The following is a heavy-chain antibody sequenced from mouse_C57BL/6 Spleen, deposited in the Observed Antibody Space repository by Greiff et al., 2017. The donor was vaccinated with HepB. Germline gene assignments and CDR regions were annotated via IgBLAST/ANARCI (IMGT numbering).Heavy chain of an antibody. D-gene: IGHD2-4*01. V-gene: IGHV1-19*01. CDR2: INPYNGGT. J-gene: IGHJ3*01. CDR1: GYTFTDYY. CDR3: ARSYYDYGAGFAY. Sequence: VQLQQSGPVLVKPGASVKMSCKASGYTFTDYYMNWVKQSHGKSLEWIGVINPYNGGTSYNQKFKGKATLTVDKSSSTAYMELNSLTSEDSAVYYCARSYYDYGAGFAYWGQGTLVTVSA.